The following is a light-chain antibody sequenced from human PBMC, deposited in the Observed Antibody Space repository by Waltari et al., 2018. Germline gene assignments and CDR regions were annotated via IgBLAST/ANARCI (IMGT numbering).Light chain of an antibody. CDR3: QTWGTGWV. CDR2: INSDGSH. Sequence: QLVLTKSPSASASLGASVKLTCTLSSGHSNYAIAWHQQQPGKGPRFLMKINSDGSHNKGDGIPDRFSGSTSGAERYLTISSLQSEDEAAYYCQTWGTGWVFGGGTKLTVL. V-gene: IGLV4-69*01. J-gene: IGLJ3*02. CDR1: SGHSNYA.